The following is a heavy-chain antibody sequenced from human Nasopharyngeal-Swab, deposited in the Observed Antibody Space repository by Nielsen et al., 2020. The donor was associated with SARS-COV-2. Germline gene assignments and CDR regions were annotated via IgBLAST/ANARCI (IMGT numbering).Heavy chain of an antibody. CDR2: ISYDGSNK. CDR3: AKESTVTTYYDAFDI. Sequence: GGSLRLSCAASGFTFSSYGMHWVRKAPGKGLEWVAVISYDGSNKYYADSVKGRFTISRDNSKNTLYLQMNSLRAEDTAVYYCAKESTVTTYYDAFDIWGQGTMVTVSS. CDR1: GFTFSSYG. D-gene: IGHD4-17*01. V-gene: IGHV3-30*18. J-gene: IGHJ3*02.